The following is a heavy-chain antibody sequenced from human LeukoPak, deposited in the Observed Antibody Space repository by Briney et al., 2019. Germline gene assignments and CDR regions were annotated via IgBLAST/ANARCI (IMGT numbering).Heavy chain of an antibody. Sequence: GRSLRLSCAASGFTFSSYAMHWVRQAPGKGLEWVAVISYDGSNEYYADSVKGRFTISRDNSKNTLYLQMNSLRAEDTAVYYCARGGEVRGVIVSLSWFDPWGQGTLVTVSS. D-gene: IGHD3-10*01. CDR1: GFTFSSYA. J-gene: IGHJ5*02. CDR2: ISYDGSNE. CDR3: ARGGEVRGVIVSLSWFDP. V-gene: IGHV3-30-3*01.